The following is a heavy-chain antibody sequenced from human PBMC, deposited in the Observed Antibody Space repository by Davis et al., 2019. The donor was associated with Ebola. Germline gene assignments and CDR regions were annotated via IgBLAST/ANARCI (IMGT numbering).Heavy chain of an antibody. J-gene: IGHJ4*02. CDR1: GFTFSDSA. CDR2: IRSKANSYAT. V-gene: IGHV3-73*01. CDR3: QGVVYYYGSGSYYSDY. D-gene: IGHD3-10*01. Sequence: GESLKISCAASGFTFSDSAMHWVRQASGRGLEWVGRIRSKANSYATTYAASVKGRFTISRDDSKNTAYLQMNSLKTEDTAVYYCQGVVYYYGSGSYYSDYWGQGTLVTVSS.